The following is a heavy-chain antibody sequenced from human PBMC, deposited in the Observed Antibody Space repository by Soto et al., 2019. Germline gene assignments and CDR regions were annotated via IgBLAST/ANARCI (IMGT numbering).Heavy chain of an antibody. D-gene: IGHD3-22*01. CDR1: GYTFTSYA. CDR2: INAGNGNT. CDR3: ARYPRTITMIDEYYFDY. J-gene: IGHJ4*02. V-gene: IGHV1-3*01. Sequence: QVQLVQSGAEVKKPGASVKVSCKASGYTFTSYAMHWVRQAPGQRLEWMGWINAGNGNTKYSQKFQGRVTITRDTSASTAYMELSSLRSEDTAVYYCARYPRTITMIDEYYFDYWGQGTLVTVSS.